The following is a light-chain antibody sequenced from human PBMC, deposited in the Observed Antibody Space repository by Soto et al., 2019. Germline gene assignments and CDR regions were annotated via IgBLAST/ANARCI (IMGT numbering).Light chain of an antibody. CDR2: GAS. J-gene: IGKJ1*01. V-gene: IGKV3-20*01. CDR1: QSVTSSY. CDR3: QHYGSSHWT. Sequence: EIVLTQSPGTLSLSAGERATLSCRASQSVTSSYLAWYQQKPGQAPRLLIYGASSRATGISDRFSGSGSGTDFTLTISRLEPEDFAVYYCQHYGSSHWTFGQGTKVDIK.